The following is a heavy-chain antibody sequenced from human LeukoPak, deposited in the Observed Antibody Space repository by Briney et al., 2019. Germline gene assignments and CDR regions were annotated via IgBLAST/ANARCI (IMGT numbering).Heavy chain of an antibody. J-gene: IGHJ4*02. CDR1: GGSIRSSNW. V-gene: IGHV4-4*02. Sequence: PSETLSLTCAVSGGSIRSSNWWSWVRQPPGKGLEWIGEIYHSGSTNYNPSLKSRVTISVDKSKNQFSLKVRYVTAADTAVYYCAREMFRGVIGYWGQGTLVTVSS. CDR2: IYHSGST. D-gene: IGHD3-10*01. CDR3: AREMFRGVIGY.